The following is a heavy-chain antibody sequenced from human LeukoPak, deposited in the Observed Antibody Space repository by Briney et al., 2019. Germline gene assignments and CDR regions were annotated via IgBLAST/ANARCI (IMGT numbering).Heavy chain of an antibody. CDR1: GAPISSNNW. CDR3: ASAEQRGIIWYPY. CDR2: IYHSGST. J-gene: IGHJ4*02. Sequence: PSGTLSLTCAVSGAPISSNNWWWNWVRQPPGKGLEWIGEIYHSGSTNYNPSLKSRVTMSVDKSKNQFSLKLSSVTAADTAVYYCASAEQRGIIWYPYWGQGTLVTVSS. D-gene: IGHD6-13*01. V-gene: IGHV4-4*02.